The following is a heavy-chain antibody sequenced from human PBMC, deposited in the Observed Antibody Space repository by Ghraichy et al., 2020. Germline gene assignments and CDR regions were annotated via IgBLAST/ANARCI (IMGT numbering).Heavy chain of an antibody. D-gene: IGHD3-10*01. J-gene: IGHJ4*02. CDR3: ARDRPYYGSGGYPLGIFDY. CDR1: GFTFSSYW. Sequence: GGSLRLSCAASGFTFSSYWMNWVRQAPGKGLEWVANIKQDGSEKYYVDSVKGRFTISRDNAKNSLYLQMNSLRAEDTAVYYCARDRPYYGSGGYPLGIFDYWGQGTLVTVSS. V-gene: IGHV3-7*03. CDR2: IKQDGSEK.